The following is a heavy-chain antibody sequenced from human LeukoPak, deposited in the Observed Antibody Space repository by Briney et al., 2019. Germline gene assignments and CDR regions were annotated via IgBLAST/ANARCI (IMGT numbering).Heavy chain of an antibody. Sequence: SETLSLTCSIFGDSINKSAFYWGWIRQSPGKGLEWIGSRYETGSTFQNPSLKSRVTSSVDTSKNQFFLNLTSATAADTAVYFCARHYGLNYYDSTALEYWGQGILVTVSS. CDR3: ARHYGLNYYDSTALEY. CDR2: RYETGST. V-gene: IGHV4-39*01. CDR1: GDSINKSAFY. J-gene: IGHJ4*02. D-gene: IGHD3-22*01.